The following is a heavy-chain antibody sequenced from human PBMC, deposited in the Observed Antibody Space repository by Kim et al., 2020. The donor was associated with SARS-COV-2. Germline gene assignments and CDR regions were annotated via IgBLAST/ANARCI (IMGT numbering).Heavy chain of an antibody. D-gene: IGHD3-10*01. CDR1: GYTFTSYA. CDR3: ARGQPYYGSGSYYSDY. V-gene: IGHV1-3*01. CDR2: INAGNGNT. Sequence: ASVKVSCKASGYTFTSYAMHWVRQAPGQRLEWMGWINAGNGNTKYSQKFQGRVTITRDTSASTAYMELSSLRSEDTAVYYCARGQPYYGSGSYYSDYWGQGTLVTVSS. J-gene: IGHJ4*02.